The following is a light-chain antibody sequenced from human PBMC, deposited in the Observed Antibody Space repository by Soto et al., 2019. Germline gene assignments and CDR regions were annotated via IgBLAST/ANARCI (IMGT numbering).Light chain of an antibody. CDR2: SDV. CDR3: AAWDDSLSAVL. J-gene: IGLJ2*01. Sequence: QSVLTQPPSASGTPGQRVTISCSGSSSNIGGNPVNWYRQLPGTAPKLLLYSDVQRPSGVPDRVSGSKSGTSASLAISGLQSEDEADYFCAAWDDSLSAVLFGGGTKLTVL. V-gene: IGLV1-44*01. CDR1: SSNIGGNP.